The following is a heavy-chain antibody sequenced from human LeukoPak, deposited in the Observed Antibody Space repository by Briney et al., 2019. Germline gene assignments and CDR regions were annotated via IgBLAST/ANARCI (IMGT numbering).Heavy chain of an antibody. CDR2: ISSSSSYI. D-gene: IGHD3-22*01. V-gene: IGHV3-21*01. Sequence: RGSLRLSRAASGFTFSSYSMNWVRQAPGKGLEWDSSISSSSSYIYYADSVKGRFTISRDNAKNSLYLQMDSLRAEDTAVYYCARRYYDSSGYYLDYWGQGTLVTVSS. CDR1: GFTFSSYS. J-gene: IGHJ4*02. CDR3: ARRYYDSSGYYLDY.